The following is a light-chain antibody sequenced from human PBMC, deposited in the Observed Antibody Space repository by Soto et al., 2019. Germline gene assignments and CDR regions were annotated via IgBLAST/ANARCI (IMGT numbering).Light chain of an antibody. CDR1: ESTSGY. CDR2: DAS. J-gene: IGKJ3*01. V-gene: IGKV3-11*01. Sequence: EIVLTQSPATLSLSPGERATLSCRASESTSGYLAWYQQKPGQAPRLLIYDASNRATGIPARFSGSGSGTDFTLTISSLEPEDFAVYYCQQRSNIFGPGTKVDSK. CDR3: QQRSNI.